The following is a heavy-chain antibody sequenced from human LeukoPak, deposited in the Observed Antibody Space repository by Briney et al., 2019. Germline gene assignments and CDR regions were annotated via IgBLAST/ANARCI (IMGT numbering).Heavy chain of an antibody. Sequence: GASVKVSCKASGGTFSSYAISWVRQAPGQGLEWMGGIIPIFGTANYAQKFQGRVTITADESTSTAYMELSSLRSEDTAVYYCARAIRTYYDSSAPQYWGQGTLVTVSS. D-gene: IGHD3-22*01. CDR1: GGTFSSYA. CDR2: IIPIFGTA. J-gene: IGHJ4*02. V-gene: IGHV1-69*13. CDR3: ARAIRTYYDSSAPQY.